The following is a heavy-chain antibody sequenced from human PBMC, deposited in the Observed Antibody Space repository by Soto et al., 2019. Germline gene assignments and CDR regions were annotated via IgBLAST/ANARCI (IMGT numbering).Heavy chain of an antibody. CDR1: GGTFSSYA. J-gene: IGHJ6*02. Sequence: QVQLVQSGAEVKKPGSSVKVSCKASGGTFSSYAISWVRQAPGQGLEWMGGIIPIFGTANYAQKFQGRVTITADESTSTAYMELSSLRSEDTAVYYCAGGGDSSSGGDYYYGMDVWGQGTTVTVSS. CDR3: AGGGDSSSGGDYYYGMDV. V-gene: IGHV1-69*01. D-gene: IGHD6-6*01. CDR2: IIPIFGTA.